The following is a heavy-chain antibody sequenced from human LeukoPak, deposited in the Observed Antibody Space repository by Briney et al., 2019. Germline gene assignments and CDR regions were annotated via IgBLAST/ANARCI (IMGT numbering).Heavy chain of an antibody. J-gene: IGHJ4*02. V-gene: IGHV4-4*09. CDR3: ERRSGQPEVFFDY. CDR2: IYTSGST. CDR1: GGSISSYY. D-gene: IGHD2-2*01. Sequence: SETLSLTCTVSGGSISSYYWCWIRQPPGKGLEWIGYIYTSGSTNYNPSLKSRVTISVDTSKNQFSLKLSSVTAADTAVYYCERRSGQPEVFFDYWGQGTLVTVSS.